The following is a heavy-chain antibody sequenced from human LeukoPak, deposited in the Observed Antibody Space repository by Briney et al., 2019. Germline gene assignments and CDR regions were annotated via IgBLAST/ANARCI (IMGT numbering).Heavy chain of an antibody. CDR1: RFTFSDYY. CDR2: IGGSSDYT. J-gene: IGHJ4*02. Sequence: GGSLRLSCVASRFTFSDYYMSWIRQAPGKGLEWISAIGGSSDYTFYGDSVKGRFITSRDNSKTTLYLHMHSLTVEDTAVYYCAKELVSRSSLTFDFWGQGILVTVSS. D-gene: IGHD6-13*01. V-gene: IGHV3-11*03. CDR3: AKELVSRSSLTFDF.